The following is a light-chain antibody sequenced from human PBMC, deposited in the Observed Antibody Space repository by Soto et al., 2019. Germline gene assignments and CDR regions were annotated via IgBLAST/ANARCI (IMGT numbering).Light chain of an antibody. V-gene: IGLV3-21*04. CDR2: YDR. Sequence: SYELTQSPSVSVAPGKTASITCGANNIAAKSVHWYQQRPGQAPVVVIYYDRDRPSGIPERFSGSNSGNTATLPISRVEAGDEDDYYCQVWDSSTDHPVFGGGTQLTVL. CDR3: QVWDSSTDHPV. J-gene: IGLJ7*01. CDR1: NIAAKS.